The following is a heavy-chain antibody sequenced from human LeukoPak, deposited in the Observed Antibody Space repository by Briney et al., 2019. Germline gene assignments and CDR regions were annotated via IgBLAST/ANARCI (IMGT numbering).Heavy chain of an antibody. CDR1: GGTFSSYA. V-gene: IGHV1-69*05. CDR2: ITPIFGTA. J-gene: IGHJ3*02. Sequence: GASVKVSCKASGGTFSSYAISWVRQAPGQGLEWMGGITPIFGTAKYAQKVQGRVTMSTDESTSTVYMELSSLRSEDTAVYYCAREGGITVFGVAQPGGAFDIWGQGTMVTVSS. D-gene: IGHD3-3*01. CDR3: AREGGITVFGVAQPGGAFDI.